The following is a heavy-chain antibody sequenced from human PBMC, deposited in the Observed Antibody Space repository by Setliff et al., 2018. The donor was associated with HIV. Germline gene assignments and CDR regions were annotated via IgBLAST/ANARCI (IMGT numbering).Heavy chain of an antibody. D-gene: IGHD1-26*01. CDR1: GGSISSHY. CDR3: ARGGSGSPFDY. J-gene: IGHJ4*02. V-gene: IGHV4-4*08. CDR2: IYISGST. Sequence: SETLSLTCTVSGGSISSHYWSWIRQPPGKGLEWIGRIYISGSTNYNPSPKSRVTISVDTSKNQFSLKLSSVTAADTAVYYCARGGSGSPFDYWGQGTLVTVSS.